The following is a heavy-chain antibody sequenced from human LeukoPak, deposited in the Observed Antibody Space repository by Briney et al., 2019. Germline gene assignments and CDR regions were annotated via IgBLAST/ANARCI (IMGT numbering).Heavy chain of an antibody. CDR1: GFTFSSYG. CDR2: ISGSGGST. J-gene: IGHJ3*02. V-gene: IGHV3-23*01. CDR3: AKDVEMAPSYACDI. Sequence: PGGSLRLSCAASGFTFSSYGMNWVRQAPGKGLEWVSGISGSGGSTYYADSVKGRFTISRDNAKNTLYLQMNSLRAEDTAVYYCAKDVEMAPSYACDIWGQGTMVTVSS. D-gene: IGHD5-24*01.